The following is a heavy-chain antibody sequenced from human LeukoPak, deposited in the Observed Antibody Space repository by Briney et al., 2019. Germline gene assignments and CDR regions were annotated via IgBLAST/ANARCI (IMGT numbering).Heavy chain of an antibody. V-gene: IGHV1-2*06. CDR2: INPNSGGT. CDR1: GYTFTGYY. J-gene: IGHJ4*02. CDR3: ARQLGYCSSTSCHKEIDY. Sequence: ASVKVSCKASGYTFTGYYMHWVRQAPGQGLEWMGRINPNSGGTNYAQKFQGRVTMTRDTSISTAYMELSRLRSDDTAVYYCARQLGYCSSTSCHKEIDYWGQGTLVTVSS. D-gene: IGHD2-2*01.